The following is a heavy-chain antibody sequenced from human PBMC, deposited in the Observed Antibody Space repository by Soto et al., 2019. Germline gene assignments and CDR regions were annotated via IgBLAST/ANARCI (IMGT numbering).Heavy chain of an antibody. Sequence: SETLSLTCTVSGGSISSSGCYWGWIRQPPGKGLEWIGSIYYSGSTYYNPSLKSRVTISVDTSKNQFSLKLSSVTAADTAVYYCARQPPDSSGFGDDAFDIWGQGTMLTVSS. CDR2: IYYSGST. CDR1: GGSISSSGCY. D-gene: IGHD6-19*01. J-gene: IGHJ3*02. V-gene: IGHV4-39*01. CDR3: ARQPPDSSGFGDDAFDI.